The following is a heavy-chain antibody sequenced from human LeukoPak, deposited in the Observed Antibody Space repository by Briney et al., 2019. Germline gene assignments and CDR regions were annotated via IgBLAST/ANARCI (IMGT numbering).Heavy chain of an antibody. J-gene: IGHJ3*02. CDR3: ARRELLSTPDAFDI. D-gene: IGHD3-10*01. CDR2: IFQSGSA. Sequence: PSGTLSLTCAVSGGSISSVTWWSWVRQPPGKGLEWVGEIFQSGSANYNPSLKSRVTISVDKSKNQFSLKVSSVTAADTAVYYCARRELLSTPDAFDIWGQGTMVTVSS. CDR1: GGSISSVTW. V-gene: IGHV4-4*02.